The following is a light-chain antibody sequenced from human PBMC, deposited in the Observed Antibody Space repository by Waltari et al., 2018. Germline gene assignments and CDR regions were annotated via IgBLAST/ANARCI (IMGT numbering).Light chain of an antibody. V-gene: IGKV4-1*01. Sequence: DIVMTQSTDSLTVSLGERAPSNCKSSQSVLYSSNNKNYLAWYQQKPGQPPKLLIYWASTRESGVPDRFSGSGSGTDFTLTISSLQAEDVAVYYCHQYYSAPFTFGPGTKVDIK. CDR2: WAS. CDR3: HQYYSAPFT. CDR1: QSVLYSSNNKNY. J-gene: IGKJ3*01.